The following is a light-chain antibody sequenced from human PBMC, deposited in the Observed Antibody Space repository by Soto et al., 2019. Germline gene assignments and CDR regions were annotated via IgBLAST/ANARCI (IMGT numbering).Light chain of an antibody. CDR2: GAS. Sequence: EIVMTQSPATLSVSPGERATLSCRASQSVNSSLAWYQQKPGQAPRLLIYGASTRATGIPARFSGSGSGTEFTLTITSLQSEDFAVYYCQQYDNWPLTFGXG. CDR3: QQYDNWPLT. CDR1: QSVNSS. J-gene: IGKJ4*01. V-gene: IGKV3-15*01.